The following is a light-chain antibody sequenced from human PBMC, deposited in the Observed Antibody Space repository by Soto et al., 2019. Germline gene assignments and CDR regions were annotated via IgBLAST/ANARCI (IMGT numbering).Light chain of an antibody. Sequence: DIQMTQSPSTLSASVGDSVPITCRASQSISSWLAWYQQKPGKAPKLLIYDASSLESGVPSRFSGSGSGTEFTLTISSLQPDDFATYYCQQYNSYSRTFGQGTKVDIK. CDR2: DAS. J-gene: IGKJ1*01. V-gene: IGKV1-5*01. CDR3: QQYNSYSRT. CDR1: QSISSW.